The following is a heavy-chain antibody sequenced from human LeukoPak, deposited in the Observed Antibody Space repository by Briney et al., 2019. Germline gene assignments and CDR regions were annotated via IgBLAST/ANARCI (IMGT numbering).Heavy chain of an antibody. Sequence: SETLSLTCAVSGYSISSGYYWGWIRQPPGKGLEWIGSIYHSGSTYYNPSLKSRVTISVDTSKNQFSLKLSSVTAADTAVYYCARGYCSGGSCYSDYWGQGTLVTVSS. D-gene: IGHD2-15*01. CDR1: GYSISSGYY. CDR3: ARGYCSGGSCYSDY. CDR2: IYHSGST. V-gene: IGHV4-38-2*01. J-gene: IGHJ4*02.